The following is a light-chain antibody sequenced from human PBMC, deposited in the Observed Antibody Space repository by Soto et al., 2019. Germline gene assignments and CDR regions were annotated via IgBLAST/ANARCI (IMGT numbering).Light chain of an antibody. V-gene: IGKV3-20*01. CDR2: GAS. CDR1: QSVSSSY. Sequence: ESVLTQSPGTLSLSPGEKATLSCRASQSVSSSYLAWYQQKPGQAPRLLIYGASSRATGIPDRFSGSGSGTDFTLTVSRLEPEDFATYYCQQYNSYPWTFGQGTKVEIK. J-gene: IGKJ1*01. CDR3: QQYNSYPWT.